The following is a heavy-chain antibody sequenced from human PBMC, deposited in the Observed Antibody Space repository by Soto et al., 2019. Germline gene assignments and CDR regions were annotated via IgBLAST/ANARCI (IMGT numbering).Heavy chain of an antibody. CDR3: ARGGALRPNAHVPLDP. V-gene: IGHV4-30-4*01. Sequence: QLRESGPGLVKPSQTLSLTCTVSGTPINSADFYWTWIRQPPGKGLEWIGYIHVSGYTSFNTSLKGRVSISVAPSKNQFSLNVMSVTAADTAVYYCARGGALRPNAHVPLDPWGQGRLVTVSS. J-gene: IGHJ5*02. D-gene: IGHD2-2*01. CDR2: IHVSGYT. CDR1: GTPINSADFY.